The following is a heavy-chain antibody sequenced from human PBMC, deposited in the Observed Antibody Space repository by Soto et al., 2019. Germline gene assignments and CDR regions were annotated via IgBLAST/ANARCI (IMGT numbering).Heavy chain of an antibody. D-gene: IGHD3-16*02. Sequence: SLRLSCAASGFTFSSYAMSWVRQAPGKGLEWVSAISGSGGSTYYADSVRGRFTISRDNSKNTLYLQMNSLRAEDTAVYYCAKHDYIWGSYRHNDAFDIWGQGTMVTVSS. V-gene: IGHV3-23*01. CDR1: GFTFSSYA. CDR2: ISGSGGST. J-gene: IGHJ3*02. CDR3: AKHDYIWGSYRHNDAFDI.